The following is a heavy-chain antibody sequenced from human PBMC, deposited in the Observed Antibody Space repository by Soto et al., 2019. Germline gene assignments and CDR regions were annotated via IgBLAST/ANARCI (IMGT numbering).Heavy chain of an antibody. CDR1: GYRFTDFS. Sequence: QVQLVQSGAEVKKPGASVKVSCTTSGYRFTDFSMQWVRQGPEQRLEWVGWINAATGHTEYSQKFQGRVTITPDTSASTGYMELTSLRSEDTGVYYCARDYTSGWRDFEFWGQGTVVTVSS. J-gene: IGHJ4*02. CDR2: INAATGHT. V-gene: IGHV1-3*01. CDR3: ARDYTSGWRDFEF. D-gene: IGHD6-19*01.